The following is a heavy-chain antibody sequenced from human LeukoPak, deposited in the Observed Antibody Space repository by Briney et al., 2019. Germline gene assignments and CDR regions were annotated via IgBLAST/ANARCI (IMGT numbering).Heavy chain of an antibody. J-gene: IGHJ4*02. V-gene: IGHV1-18*04. D-gene: IGHD6-19*01. Sequence: ASVKVSCKASGYTFTNYGISWVRQAPGQGLEWMGWISAYSGNTNHAQSLQGRVTMTTDTSTSTAYMELRSLRSDDTAVYYCARDSSPWLVLDYWGQGTLVTVSS. CDR2: ISAYSGNT. CDR3: ARDSSPWLVLDY. CDR1: GYTFTNYG.